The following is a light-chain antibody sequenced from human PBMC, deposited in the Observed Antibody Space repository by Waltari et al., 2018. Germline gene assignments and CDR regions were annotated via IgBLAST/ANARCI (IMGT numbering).Light chain of an antibody. CDR3: SSYTPTSILV. CDR1: SSDVGSYNY. Sequence: QSALTQPASVSGSPGQSLTLSCSGTSSDVGSYNYASRYQQPPGTPPQLLIYHVTKRPSGVSGRFSGSKSGNTASLTISGLQPEDEADYFCSSYTPTSILVFGGGTKLTV. CDR2: HVT. J-gene: IGLJ2*01. V-gene: IGLV2-14*03.